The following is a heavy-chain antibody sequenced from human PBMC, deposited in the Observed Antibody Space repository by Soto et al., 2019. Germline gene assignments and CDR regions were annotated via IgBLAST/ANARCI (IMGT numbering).Heavy chain of an antibody. V-gene: IGHV3-30*18. D-gene: IGHD3-22*01. J-gene: IGHJ4*02. Sequence: GGSLRLSCAASGFTFSSYGMHWVRQAPGKGLEWVAVISYDGSNKYYADSVKGRFTISRDNSKNTLYLQMNSLRAEDTAVYYCAKDVSSGYYLTYYFDYGGQGTLVTVSS. CDR2: ISYDGSNK. CDR3: AKDVSSGYYLTYYFDY. CDR1: GFTFSSYG.